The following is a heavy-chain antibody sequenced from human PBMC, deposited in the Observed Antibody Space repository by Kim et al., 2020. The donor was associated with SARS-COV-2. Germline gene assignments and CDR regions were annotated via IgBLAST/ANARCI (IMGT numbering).Heavy chain of an antibody. CDR3: ARHGPWGYDYVWGSYRPFDY. D-gene: IGHD3-16*02. V-gene: IGHV4-59*08. CDR1: GGSISSYY. J-gene: IGHJ4*02. CDR2: IYYSGST. Sequence: SETLSLTCTVSGGSISSYYLSWIRQPPGKGLEWIGYIYYSGSTNYNPSLKSRVTISVDTSKNQFSLKLSSVTAADTAVYYCARHGPWGYDYVWGSYRPFDYWGQGTLVTVSS.